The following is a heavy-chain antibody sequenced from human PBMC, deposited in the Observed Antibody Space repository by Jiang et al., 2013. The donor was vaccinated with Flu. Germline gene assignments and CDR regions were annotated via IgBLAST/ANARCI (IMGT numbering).Heavy chain of an antibody. V-gene: IGHV4-34*01. J-gene: IGHJ5*02. CDR1: SFSGYY. D-gene: IGHD2-2*01. CDR3: ARGPDCSSTSCPGWFDP. CDR2: INHSGST. Sequence: SFSGYYWSWIRQPPGKGLEWIGEINHSGSTNYNPSLKSRVTISVDTSKNQFSLKLSSVTAADTAVYYCARGPDCSSTSCPGWFDPWGQGTLVTVSS.